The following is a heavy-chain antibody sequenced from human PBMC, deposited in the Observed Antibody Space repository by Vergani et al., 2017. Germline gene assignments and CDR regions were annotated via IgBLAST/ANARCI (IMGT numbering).Heavy chain of an antibody. CDR3: ARVEVGYCTNGVCYGEPHFDY. CDR2: INSDGSST. CDR1: GFTFSSYW. J-gene: IGHJ4*02. Sequence: EVQLVESGGGLVQPGGSLRLSCAASGFTFSSYWMHWVRQAPGKGLVWVSRINSDGSSTSYADSVKGRFTISRDNAKNTLYLQMNSLRAEDTAVYYCARVEVGYCTNGVCYGEPHFDYWGQGTLVTVSS. D-gene: IGHD2-8*01. V-gene: IGHV3-74*01.